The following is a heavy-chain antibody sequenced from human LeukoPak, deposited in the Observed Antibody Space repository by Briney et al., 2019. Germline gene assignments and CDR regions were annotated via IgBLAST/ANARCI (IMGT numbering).Heavy chain of an antibody. CDR2: MNHSGST. CDR3: ARRLGRKFGERFYYYHYMDV. Sequence: PSETLSLTCNVSGGSISGYYWTWIRQPPGKGLEWIGEMNHSGSTNYNPSLKSRVTISVDTSKNQFSLKLSSVTAADTAVYYCARRLGRKFGERFYYYHYMDVWGKGTTVTISS. J-gene: IGHJ6*03. V-gene: IGHV4-34*01. D-gene: IGHD3-10*01. CDR1: GGSISGYY.